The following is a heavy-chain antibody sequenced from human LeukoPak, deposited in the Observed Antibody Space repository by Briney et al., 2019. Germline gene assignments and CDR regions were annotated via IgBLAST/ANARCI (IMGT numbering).Heavy chain of an antibody. CDR1: GFNLQGPC. V-gene: IGHV3-73*01. J-gene: IGHJ4*02. CDR2: IRNKANSYAT. Sequence: GALRLLLAASGFNLQGPCIDLVRPASGKGPELVDRIRNKANSYATTYAASVKGRFTISRDDSKNTAYLQMNNLKTGDTAVYYCTRQGSVLTDYWGQGTLVTVSS. CDR3: TRQGSVLTDY.